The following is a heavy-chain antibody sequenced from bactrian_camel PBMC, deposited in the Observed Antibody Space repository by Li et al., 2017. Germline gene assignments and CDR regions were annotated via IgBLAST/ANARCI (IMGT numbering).Heavy chain of an antibody. D-gene: IGHD4*01. CDR2: VSGART. V-gene: IGHV3S63*01. CDR3: AATLTIPLSGSNWIRPQSFRY. J-gene: IGHJ6*01. CDR1: GLTFDDFD. Sequence: HVQLVESGGGSVQAGETLRLSCTVSGLTFDDFDMGWYRQAPGKEREGVAVSGARTYYADSVKGRFTMSRDDAANMVYLQMDSLKPGDTGTYYCAATLTIPLSGSNWIRPQSFRYWGQGTQVTVS.